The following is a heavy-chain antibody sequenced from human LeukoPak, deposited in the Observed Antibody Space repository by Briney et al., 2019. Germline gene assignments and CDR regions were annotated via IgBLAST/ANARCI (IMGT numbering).Heavy chain of an antibody. CDR2: INSDGSST. CDR1: GFPVSSNH. D-gene: IGHD3-22*01. CDR3: ARDPAYYDSSGLTDY. Sequence: PGGSLRLSCAVSGFPVSSNHMGWVRQAPGKGLVWVSHINSDGSSTSYADSVKGRFTISRDNAKNTLYLQMNSLRAEDTAVYYCARDPAYYDSSGLTDYWGQGTLVTVSS. V-gene: IGHV3-74*01. J-gene: IGHJ4*02.